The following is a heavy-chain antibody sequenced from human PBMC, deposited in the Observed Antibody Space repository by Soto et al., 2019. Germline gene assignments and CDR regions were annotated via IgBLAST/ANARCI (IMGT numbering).Heavy chain of an antibody. V-gene: IGHV3-33*01. CDR3: ARDSLLELPDQSTPPYFDY. CDR1: GFTFSSYG. D-gene: IGHD1-7*01. CDR2: IWYDGSNK. Sequence: GGSLRLSCAASGFTFSSYGMHWVRQAPGKGLEWVAVIWYDGSNKYYADSVKGRFTISRDNSKNTLYLQMNSLRAEDTAVYYCARDSLLELPDQSTPPYFDYWGQGTLVTVSS. J-gene: IGHJ4*02.